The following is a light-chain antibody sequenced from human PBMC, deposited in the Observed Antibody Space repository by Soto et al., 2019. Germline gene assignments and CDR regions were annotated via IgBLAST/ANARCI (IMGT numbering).Light chain of an antibody. CDR1: QSVSSN. V-gene: IGKV3-15*01. Sequence: EIVMTQSPATLSVSPGERATLSCRASQSVSSNLAWYQQKPGQAPRLLIYGASTRATGIPARFTGSGSGTEFTLTISSLQSEDFAMYYCQQYNNSPPYTFGQGTNLEIK. CDR3: QQYNNSPPYT. CDR2: GAS. J-gene: IGKJ2*01.